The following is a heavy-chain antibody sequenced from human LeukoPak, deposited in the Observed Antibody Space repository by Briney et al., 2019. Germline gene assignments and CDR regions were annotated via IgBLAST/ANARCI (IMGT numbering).Heavy chain of an antibody. Sequence: SETLSLTCTVSGGSISSYFWTWIRQPAGKGLEWIGRIYSNGITNYNPSLKSRVTMSIDTSKKVFSLKLSSVTAADTAIYYCASSSNFYYYYMDVWGKGTTVTVSS. J-gene: IGHJ6*03. CDR3: ASSSNFYYYYMDV. CDR2: IYSNGIT. CDR1: GGSISSYF. V-gene: IGHV4-4*07.